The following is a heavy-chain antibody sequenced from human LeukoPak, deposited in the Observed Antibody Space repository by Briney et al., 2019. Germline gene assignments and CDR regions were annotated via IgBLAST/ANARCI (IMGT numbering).Heavy chain of an antibody. Sequence: PSETLSLTCTVSGGSISSGGYYWSWIRQHPGKGLEWIGYIYYSGSTYYNPSLKSRVTISVDTSKNQFPLKLSSVTAADTAVYYCARRGYPNWYFDLWGRGTLVTVSS. CDR1: GGSISSGGYY. J-gene: IGHJ2*01. D-gene: IGHD3-16*02. CDR2: IYYSGST. V-gene: IGHV4-31*03. CDR3: ARRGYPNWYFDL.